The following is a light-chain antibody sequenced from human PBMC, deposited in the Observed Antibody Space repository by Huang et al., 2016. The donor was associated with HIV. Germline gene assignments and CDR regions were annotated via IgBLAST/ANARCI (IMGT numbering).Light chain of an antibody. CDR2: RVY. J-gene: IGKJ4*01. CDR3: KRDSQWPLT. V-gene: IGKV2D-30*01. Sequence: DDVLTQSPLHLHVTLGPAASISCRSSQSLVDSDGKTSLNWFHQRPGQSPLRLVYRVYRCECGVPDRFTGSGSSTHFTLKIGGEEAGDVVAYYGKRDSQWPLTFGGGTKLEIK. CDR1: QSLVDSDGKTS.